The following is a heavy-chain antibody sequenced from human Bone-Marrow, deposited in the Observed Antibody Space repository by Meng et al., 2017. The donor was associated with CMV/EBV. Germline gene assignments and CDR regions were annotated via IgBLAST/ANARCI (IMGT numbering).Heavy chain of an antibody. CDR3: ARDAGTVGATLFDY. Sequence: SWLRQPPGKGLEWVANIKQDGSEKYYVDSVKGRFTISRDNAKNSLYLQMNSLRAEDTAVYYCARDAGTVGATLFDYWGQGTRVTGSS. J-gene: IGHJ4*02. CDR2: IKQDGSEK. D-gene: IGHD1-26*01. V-gene: IGHV3-7*01.